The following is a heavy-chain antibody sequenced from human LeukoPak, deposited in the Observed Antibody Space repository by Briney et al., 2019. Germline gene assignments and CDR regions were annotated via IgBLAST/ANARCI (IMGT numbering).Heavy chain of an antibody. CDR2: ISSNGSYT. CDR1: GFTFSNYW. CDR3: AKGSAWSYNWFDP. V-gene: IGHV3-74*01. D-gene: IGHD6-19*01. J-gene: IGHJ5*02. Sequence: GGSLRLSCAASGFTFSNYWMHWVRQAPGKGLVWVSRISSNGSYTSYADSVKGRFTISRDNARNTLYLQMDSLRPEDTAVYYCAKGSAWSYNWFDPWGQGTLVTVSS.